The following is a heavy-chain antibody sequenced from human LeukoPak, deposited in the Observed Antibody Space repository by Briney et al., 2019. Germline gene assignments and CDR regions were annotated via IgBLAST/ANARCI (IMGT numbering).Heavy chain of an antibody. CDR2: ISSSSSYI. J-gene: IGHJ4*02. CDR3: AKGNCRGTSCYSDY. CDR1: GFTFSSYS. D-gene: IGHD2-2*02. V-gene: IGHV3-21*04. Sequence: GGSLRLSCAASGFTFSSYSMNWVRQAPGKGLEWVSSISSSSSYIYYADSVKGRFTISRDNAKNSLYLRMNSLRAEDTAVYYCAKGNCRGTSCYSDYWGQGTLVTVSS.